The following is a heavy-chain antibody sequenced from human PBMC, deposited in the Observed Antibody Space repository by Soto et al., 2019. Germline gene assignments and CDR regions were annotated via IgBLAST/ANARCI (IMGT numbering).Heavy chain of an antibody. V-gene: IGHV3-23*01. CDR3: VTRKLATRPWGPGFDV. Sequence: GGSLRLSCAASGFTFSSSAMSWVRQAPGKGLEWVSAISGSGDSTFYPDSVKGRITISRDNSKNTLYLQMNSTTAEDTVVYYCVTRKLATRPWGPGFDVCVQGTMVTVSS. D-gene: IGHD6-6*01. J-gene: IGHJ3*01. CDR2: ISGSGDST. CDR1: GFTFSSSA.